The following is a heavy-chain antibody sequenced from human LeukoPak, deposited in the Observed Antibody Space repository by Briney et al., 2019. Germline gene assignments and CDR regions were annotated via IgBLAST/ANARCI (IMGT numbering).Heavy chain of an antibody. J-gene: IGHJ4*02. CDR1: GYTFTSYG. CDR3: ASSSGYYFDY. V-gene: IGHV1-69*13. Sequence: SVKVSCKASGYTFTSYGISWVRQAPGQGLEWMGGIIPIFGTANYAQKFQGRVTITADESTSTAYMELSSLRSEDTAVYYCASSSGYYFDYWGQGTLVTVSS. CDR2: IIPIFGTA. D-gene: IGHD3-22*01.